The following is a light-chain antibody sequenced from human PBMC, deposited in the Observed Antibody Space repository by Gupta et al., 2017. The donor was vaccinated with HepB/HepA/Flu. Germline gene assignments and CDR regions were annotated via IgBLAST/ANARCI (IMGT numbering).Light chain of an antibody. CDR1: SSNIGSNS. Sequence: SVVTQPPSASGPPGQRVTISCSGSSSNIGSNSVNWYQKFPGTAPKLLIYSHTQRPSGVPDRFSGSKSGTSASLAISGLQAEDEADYYCAAWDDSRSALVFGGGTTLTVL. CDR3: AAWDDSRSALV. V-gene: IGLV1-44*01. CDR2: SHT. J-gene: IGLJ3*02.